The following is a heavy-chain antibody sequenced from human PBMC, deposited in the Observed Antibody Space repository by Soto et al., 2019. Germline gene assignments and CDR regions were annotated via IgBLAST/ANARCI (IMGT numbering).Heavy chain of an antibody. V-gene: IGHV3-33*01. CDR3: ARDRVSYGDYYYYYGMDV. Sequence: GGSLRLSCAASGFTFSSYGMHWVRQAPGKGLEWVAVIWYDGSNKYYADSVKGRFTISRDNSKNTLYLQMNSLRAEDTAVYYCARDRVSYGDYYYYYGMDVWGQGTTVTVSS. J-gene: IGHJ6*02. CDR1: GFTFSSYG. CDR2: IWYDGSNK. D-gene: IGHD4-17*01.